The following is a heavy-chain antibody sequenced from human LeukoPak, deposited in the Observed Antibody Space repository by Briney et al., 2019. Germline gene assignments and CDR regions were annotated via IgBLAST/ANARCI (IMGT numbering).Heavy chain of an antibody. CDR1: GFIFSSHA. V-gene: IGHV3-23*01. J-gene: IGHJ4*02. CDR3: ARDPPGYSSSWYATFDY. Sequence: QPGGSLRLSCAASGFIFSSHAMSWVRQAPGKGLEWVSTISGSGGSTYYADPEKGRFTISRDNSKNTLYLQMNSLRAEDTAVYYCARDPPGYSSSWYATFDYWGQGTLVTVSS. CDR2: ISGSGGST. D-gene: IGHD6-13*01.